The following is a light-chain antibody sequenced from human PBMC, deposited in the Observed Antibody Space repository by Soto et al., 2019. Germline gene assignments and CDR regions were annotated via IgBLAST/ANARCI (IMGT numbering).Light chain of an antibody. V-gene: IGKV3-15*01. CDR3: QHYNKWPLT. CDR2: GAS. J-gene: IGKJ4*01. Sequence: IVMTQSAATLSVSQGERATLSCRASQNVGNNLVWYQQKPGQAPRLLIYGASTRAAGIPARFSGSGSGTEFILTISSLQSEDFAVYYCQHYNKWPLTFGGGTKVDIK. CDR1: QNVGNN.